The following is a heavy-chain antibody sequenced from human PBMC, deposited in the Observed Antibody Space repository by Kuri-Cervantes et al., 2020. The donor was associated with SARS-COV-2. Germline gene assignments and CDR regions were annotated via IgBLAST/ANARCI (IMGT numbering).Heavy chain of an antibody. CDR2: INWNGGST. CDR3: AGGWVRAGDLIGDLDY. V-gene: IGHV3-20*04. D-gene: IGHD3-10*01. Sequence: GGSLRLSCAASGFTFDDYGMSWVRQAPGKGLEWVSGINWNGGSTGYADSVKGRFTISRDNAKNSLYLQMNSLRAEDTAVYYCAGGWVRAGDLIGDLDYWGQGTLVTVSS. CDR1: GFTFDDYG. J-gene: IGHJ4*02.